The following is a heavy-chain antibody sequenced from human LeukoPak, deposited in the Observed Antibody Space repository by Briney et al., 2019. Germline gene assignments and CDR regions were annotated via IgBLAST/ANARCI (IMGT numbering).Heavy chain of an antibody. CDR2: IYYSGST. CDR3: ARHAPKYSSGWYSAEYFQH. V-gene: IGHV4-39*01. Sequence: SETLSLTCTVSGGSISSSSYYWGWMRQPPGKGLAWIGSIYYSGSTYYNPSLKSRVTISVDTSKNQFSLKLSSVTAADTAVYYCARHAPKYSSGWYSAEYFQHWGQGTLVTVSS. J-gene: IGHJ1*01. D-gene: IGHD6-19*01. CDR1: GGSISSSSYY.